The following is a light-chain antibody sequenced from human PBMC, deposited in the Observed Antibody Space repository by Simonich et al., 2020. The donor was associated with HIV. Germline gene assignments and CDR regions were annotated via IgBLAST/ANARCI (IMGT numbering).Light chain of an antibody. CDR2: GAS. Sequence: DIVMTQSPATLSVSPGERATLSCRASQSVSSNLASYQQKPGQAPRLLIYGASTRATGIPARFSGSGSDTEFILTISSMQSEDFAVYFCQQYKDLILTFGGGTKVDIK. CDR1: QSVSSN. CDR3: QQYKDLILT. V-gene: IGKV3-15*01. J-gene: IGKJ4*01.